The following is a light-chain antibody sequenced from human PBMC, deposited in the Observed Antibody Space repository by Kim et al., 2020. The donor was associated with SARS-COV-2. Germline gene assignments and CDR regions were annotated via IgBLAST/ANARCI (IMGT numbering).Light chain of an antibody. J-gene: IGKJ4*01. Sequence: DIQMTQSPSSLSASVGDTVAITCRASQKINSYLNWYQQKPGKAPKLLIYAASSLESGVPSRFSGSGFGTDFTLTISSLQPEDFATYYCQQTYNIPITVGAGTKVDIK. V-gene: IGKV1-39*01. CDR3: QQTYNIPIT. CDR2: AAS. CDR1: QKINSY.